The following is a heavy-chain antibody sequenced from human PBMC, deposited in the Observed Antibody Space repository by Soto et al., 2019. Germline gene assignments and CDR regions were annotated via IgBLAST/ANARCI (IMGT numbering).Heavy chain of an antibody. CDR1: GFTFSDYA. J-gene: IGHJ6*02. CDR3: ARDRRPSIYSGLAV. D-gene: IGHD2-2*01. Sequence: VGSLRLSCAASGFTFSDYAMSWVRQAPGKGLEWVSAIDGSSATTNYADSVKGRFTISRDNSKNTLFLHMSGLRAEDTAVYYCARDRRPSIYSGLAVWGQGTTVTVSS. V-gene: IGHV3-23*01. CDR2: IDGSSATT.